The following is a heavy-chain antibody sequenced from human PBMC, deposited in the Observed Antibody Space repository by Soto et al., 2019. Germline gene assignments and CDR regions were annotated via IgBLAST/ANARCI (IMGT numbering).Heavy chain of an antibody. CDR1: GFTFSSYS. J-gene: IGHJ6*03. Sequence: GGSLRLSCAASGFTFSSYSMNWVRQAPGKGLEWVSSISSSSSYIYYADSVKGRFTISRDNAKNSLYLQMNSLRAEDTAVYYCARVKGEFLEWLSTWGRKDYYYYMDVWGKGTTVTVSS. V-gene: IGHV3-21*01. CDR2: ISSSSSYI. D-gene: IGHD3-3*01. CDR3: ARVKGEFLEWLSTWGRKDYYYYMDV.